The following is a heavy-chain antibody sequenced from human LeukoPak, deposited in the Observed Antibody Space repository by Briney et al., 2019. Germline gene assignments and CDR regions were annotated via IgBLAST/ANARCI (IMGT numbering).Heavy chain of an antibody. J-gene: IGHJ6*02. CDR2: ISAYNGNT. V-gene: IGHV1-18*01. CDR1: GCTFTSYS. CDR3: ARNRGSSSPGEYGMDV. Sequence: ASVKVSCKASGCTFTSYSITWVRQAPGQGLEWMGWISAYNGNTNYAQKLQGRVTMTTDTSTSTAYMELRSLRSDDTAVYYCARNRGSSSPGEYGMDVWGQGTTVTVSS. D-gene: IGHD6-13*01.